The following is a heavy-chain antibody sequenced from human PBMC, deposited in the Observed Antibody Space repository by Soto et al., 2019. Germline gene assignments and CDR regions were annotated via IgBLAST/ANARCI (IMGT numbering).Heavy chain of an antibody. Sequence: GDSLKISCKGSGYSFSNYWIGWVRQKPGKGLEWMGIIWPGDPDTKYSPSFQGQVTISADKSISTAYLQWSSLTASDTAIYYCARRGSIAHRRNWLDTWGQGTPVTVSA. CDR1: GYSFSNYW. CDR2: IWPGDPDT. J-gene: IGHJ5*02. V-gene: IGHV5-51*01. D-gene: IGHD6-6*01. CDR3: ARRGSIAHRRNWLDT.